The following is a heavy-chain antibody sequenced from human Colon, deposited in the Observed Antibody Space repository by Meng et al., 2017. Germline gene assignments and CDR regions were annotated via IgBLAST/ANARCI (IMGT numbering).Heavy chain of an antibody. Sequence: PGRVTPPHPPSLPCAISGDSVSSNSAAWNWIRQSPSRGLEWLGRTYYRSKYYNDYALSVKSRITINPDTSKNQFSLQLNSVTLEDTAVYYCARESSRQFNYWGQGTLVTVSS. V-gene: IGHV6-1*02. J-gene: IGHJ4*02. CDR1: GDSVSSNSAA. CDR3: ARESSRQFNY. CDR2: TYYRSKYYN.